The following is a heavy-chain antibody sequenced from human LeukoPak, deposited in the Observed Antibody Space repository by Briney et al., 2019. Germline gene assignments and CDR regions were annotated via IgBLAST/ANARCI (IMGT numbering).Heavy chain of an antibody. D-gene: IGHD1-26*01. Sequence: GGSLRLSCAATRFTFSSYAMSWVRQAPGKGLEWVSAISGSGGSTYYADSVKGRFTISRDNSKNPLYLQMNSLRAEDTAVYYCAGRLGATTGYFDYWGQGTLVTVSS. CDR3: AGRLGATTGYFDY. CDR1: RFTFSSYA. J-gene: IGHJ4*02. V-gene: IGHV3-23*01. CDR2: ISGSGGST.